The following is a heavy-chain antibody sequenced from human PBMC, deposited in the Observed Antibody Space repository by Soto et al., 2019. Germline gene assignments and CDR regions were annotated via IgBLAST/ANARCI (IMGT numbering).Heavy chain of an antibody. Sequence: GGSLRLSCAASGLTFSNAWMNWVRQAPGKGLEWVGRIKSKNDGGATEYNAPVKGRFIISRDDSKDTLYLQMSSLTTEDTALYYCTTDAQWGIWGQGTLVTVSS. V-gene: IGHV3-15*07. CDR2: IKSKNDGGAT. D-gene: IGHD7-27*01. J-gene: IGHJ4*03. CDR3: TTDAQWGI. CDR1: GLTFSNAW.